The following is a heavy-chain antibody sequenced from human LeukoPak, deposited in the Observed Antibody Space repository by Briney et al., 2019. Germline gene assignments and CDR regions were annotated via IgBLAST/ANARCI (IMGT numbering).Heavy chain of an antibody. CDR1: GFTFSSYG. Sequence: GGSLRLSCAASGFTFSSYGMHWVRQAPGKGLEWVAVISYDGSNKYYADSVKGRFTISRDNSKNTLYPQMNSLRAEDTAVYYCAKPQLEPYYFDYWGQGTLVTVSS. V-gene: IGHV3-30*18. CDR3: AKPQLEPYYFDY. CDR2: ISYDGSNK. D-gene: IGHD1-1*01. J-gene: IGHJ4*02.